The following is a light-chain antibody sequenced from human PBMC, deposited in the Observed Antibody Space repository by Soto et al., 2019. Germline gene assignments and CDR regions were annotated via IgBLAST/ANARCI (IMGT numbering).Light chain of an antibody. Sequence: DIQMTQSPSSLSASIGDRVTITCRASQRISSYLNWYQQKPGKAPKLLIYASSYAAFSLQSGVPSRFSGSGSGTDFTLTISSLQPDDSAVYYCQQSYSSPYTFGQGTNLEIK. J-gene: IGKJ2*01. CDR3: QQSYSSPYT. V-gene: IGKV1-39*01. CDR2: AAF. CDR1: QRISSY.